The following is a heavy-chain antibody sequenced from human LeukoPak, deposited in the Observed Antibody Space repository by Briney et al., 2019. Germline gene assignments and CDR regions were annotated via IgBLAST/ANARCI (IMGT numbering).Heavy chain of an antibody. CDR2: INPSGGST. J-gene: IGHJ6*03. V-gene: IGHV1-46*01. CDR1: GYTFTSYY. CDR3: AKALVRGAPSMDV. Sequence: ASVKVCCKASGYTFTSYYMHWVRQAPGQGLEWMGIINPSGGSTSYAQKFQGRVTMTRDTSTSTVYMELSSLRSEDTAVYYCAKALVRGAPSMDVWGKGTTVTISS. D-gene: IGHD3-10*01.